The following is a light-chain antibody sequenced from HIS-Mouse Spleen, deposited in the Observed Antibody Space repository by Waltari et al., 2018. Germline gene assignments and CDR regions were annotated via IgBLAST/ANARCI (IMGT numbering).Light chain of an antibody. J-gene: IGLJ3*02. CDR3: SSYAGSKV. CDR2: EVS. V-gene: IGLV2-8*01. Sequence: QSALTQPPSASGSPGQSVTISCTGTSSDVGGDNYVSWYQLHPGKAPKLMIYEVSKRPAGVPDRFSGSKSGNTASLTVSGLQAEDEADYYCSSYAGSKVFGGGTKLTVL. CDR1: SSDVGGDNY.